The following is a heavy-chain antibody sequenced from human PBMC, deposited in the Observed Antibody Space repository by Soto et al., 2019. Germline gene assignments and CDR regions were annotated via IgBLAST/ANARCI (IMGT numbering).Heavy chain of an antibody. CDR1: GNSISSRYC. D-gene: IGHD3-22*01. CDR3: ARDRRNFYDNSEYFDF. J-gene: IGHJ4*02. CDR2: IYHHGST. Sequence: KTSETLSLTCGVSGNSISSRYCWAWIRQPPGKGLVWLGSIYHHGSTYYSPSLKSRVTVSLDTSKNQFYLNLRSVTAADTAVYYCARDRRNFYDNSEYFDFWGRGMLVTVSS. V-gene: IGHV4-38-2*02.